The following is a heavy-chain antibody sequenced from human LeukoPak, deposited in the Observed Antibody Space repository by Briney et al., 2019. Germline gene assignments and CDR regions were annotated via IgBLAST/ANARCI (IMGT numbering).Heavy chain of an antibody. CDR1: GFTFSDYY. CDR2: LSHSGRSM. Sequence: GGSVRLFCAASGFTFSDYYMRWIRQAPGKGLEWVSYLSHSGRSMYYADFVKGRFTISRDNAKNSLYLQMNSLRAGDTAVYYCARDSIVRGNIGNDMDVWGKGTTVTVSS. CDR3: ARDSIVRGNIGNDMDV. D-gene: IGHD2-8*01. J-gene: IGHJ6*03. V-gene: IGHV3-11*01.